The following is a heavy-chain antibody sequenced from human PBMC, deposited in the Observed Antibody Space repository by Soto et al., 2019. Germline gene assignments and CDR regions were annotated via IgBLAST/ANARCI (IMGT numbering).Heavy chain of an antibody. CDR2: IYHSGST. D-gene: IGHD1-26*01. J-gene: IGHJ4*02. V-gene: IGHV4-30-2*01. Sequence: SETLSLTVAVSGGSISSSGYSWSCIRKPPWKGLEWICFIYHSGSTYYDPSLKSRVTISLDRSKNQFSLKLSSVTDADTAVYYCAQDGRSGSVTRPDHWGQGTLVTVSS. CDR1: GGSISSSGYS. CDR3: AQDGRSGSVTRPDH.